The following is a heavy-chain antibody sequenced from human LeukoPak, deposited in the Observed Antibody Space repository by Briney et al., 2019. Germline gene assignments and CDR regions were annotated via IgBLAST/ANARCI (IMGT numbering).Heavy chain of an antibody. CDR2: INHSGST. J-gene: IGHJ4*02. CDR3: ARAGSSWGDLPPDTDDQYYFDY. D-gene: IGHD3-10*01. Sequence: SETLSLTCAVYGGSFSGYYWSWIRQPPGKGLEWIGEINHSGSTNYNPSLKSRVTISVDTSKNQFSLKLSSVTAADTAVYYCARAGSSWGDLPPDTDDQYYFDYWGQGTLVTVSS. V-gene: IGHV4-34*01. CDR1: GGSFSGYY.